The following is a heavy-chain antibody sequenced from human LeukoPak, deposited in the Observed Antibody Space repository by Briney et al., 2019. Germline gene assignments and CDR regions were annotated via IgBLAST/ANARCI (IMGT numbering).Heavy chain of an antibody. J-gene: IGHJ6*03. CDR2: IIPTFGTA. CDR1: GGTFSSYA. CDR3: ARGVRGLGEVMDV. Sequence: SVKVSCKASGGTFSSYAISWVRQAPGQGLEWMGGIIPTFGTANYAQKFQGRVTITTDESTSTAYMELSSLRSEDTAVYYCARGVRGLGEVMDVWGKGTTVTVSS. V-gene: IGHV1-69*05. D-gene: IGHD1-26*01.